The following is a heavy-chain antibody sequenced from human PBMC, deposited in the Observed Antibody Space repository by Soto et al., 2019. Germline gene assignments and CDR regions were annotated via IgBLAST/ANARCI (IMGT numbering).Heavy chain of an antibody. J-gene: IGHJ4*02. D-gene: IGHD1-1*01. CDR1: GLTFAGYA. CDR3: VQNRRDPAY. V-gene: IGHV3-23*01. Sequence: EVQLLESGGGLVQPGGSLRLSYAASGLTFAGYAMSWVRQAPGKGLEWVSAISNSGVSTYYADSVKARFTISRDNSKNTLYLQMNSLRAEDTAVYYCVQNRRDPAYWGQGTLVTVSS. CDR2: ISNSGVST.